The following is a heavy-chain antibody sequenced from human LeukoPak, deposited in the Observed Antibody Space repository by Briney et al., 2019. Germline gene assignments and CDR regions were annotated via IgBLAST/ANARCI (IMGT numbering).Heavy chain of an antibody. CDR1: GYSFTSYW. D-gene: IGHD2-15*01. CDR2: IYPGDSDT. Sequence: GESLKISCKGSGYSFTSYWIGWVRQMPGKGLEWMGIIYPGDSDTRYSPSFQGQVTISADKSISTAYLQWSSLKASDTAMYYCARRTFKDIVVVVAATDINDAFDIWGQGTMVTVSS. J-gene: IGHJ3*02. V-gene: IGHV5-51*01. CDR3: ARRTFKDIVVVVAATDINDAFDI.